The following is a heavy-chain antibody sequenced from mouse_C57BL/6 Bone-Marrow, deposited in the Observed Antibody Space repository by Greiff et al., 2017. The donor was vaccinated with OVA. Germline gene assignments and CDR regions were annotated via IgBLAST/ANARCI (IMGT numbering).Heavy chain of an antibody. CDR3: ARSGGTGTCSFAY. Sequence: VKLMESGPELVRPGASVKISCKAPGYTFTSHWMQWVRQRPGQGLEWIGEIFPGSGSTYYNEKFKAKATLTVDKSSSTAYMQLKSLTSEDSAVYYCARSGGTGTCSFAYWGQGTLVTVSA. J-gene: IGHJ3*01. D-gene: IGHD4-1*01. CDR1: GYTFTSHW. V-gene: IGHV1-56*01. CDR2: IFPGSGST.